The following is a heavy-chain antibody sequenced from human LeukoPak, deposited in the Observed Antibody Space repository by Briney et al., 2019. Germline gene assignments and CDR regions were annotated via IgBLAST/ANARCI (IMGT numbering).Heavy chain of an antibody. Sequence: SETLSLTCTVSGGSISSYYWSWIRQPAGKGLEWIGRIYTSGSTSYNPSLKSRVTMSVDTSKNQFSLQLNSVTPEDTAVYYCARSSGYYSHPNPYYYYYGMDVWGQGTTVTVSS. D-gene: IGHD3-22*01. V-gene: IGHV4-4*07. CDR2: IYTSGST. CDR3: ARSSGYYSHPNPYYYYYGMDV. J-gene: IGHJ6*02. CDR1: GGSISSYY.